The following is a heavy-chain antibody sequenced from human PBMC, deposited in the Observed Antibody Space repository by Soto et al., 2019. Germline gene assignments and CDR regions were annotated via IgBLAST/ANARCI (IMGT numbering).Heavy chain of an antibody. D-gene: IGHD3-22*01. V-gene: IGHV5-51*01. CDR1: GYSFTSYW. CDR3: ARGFKFAVYYYDSSGYSYP. CDR2: IYPGDSDT. J-gene: IGHJ5*02. Sequence: GESLKISCKGSGYSFTSYWIGWVRQMPGKGLEWMGIIYPGDSDTRYSPSFQGQVTISADKSISTAYLQWSSLRAEDTAVYYCARGFKFAVYYYDSSGYSYPWGQGTLVTVSS.